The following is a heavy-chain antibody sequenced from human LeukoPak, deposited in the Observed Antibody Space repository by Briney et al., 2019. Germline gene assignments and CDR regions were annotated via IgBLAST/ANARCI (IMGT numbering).Heavy chain of an antibody. CDR3: AKGQAGYFDY. CDR2: IRYDGSNK. V-gene: IGHV3-30*02. CDR1: GFTFSSYG. Sequence: SGGSLRLSCAASGFTFSSYGMHWVRQAPGKGXEWVAFIRYDGSNKYYADSVKGRFTISRDNSKNTLYLQMNSLRAEDTAVYYCAKGQAGYFDYWGQGTLVTVSS. J-gene: IGHJ4*02. D-gene: IGHD6-25*01.